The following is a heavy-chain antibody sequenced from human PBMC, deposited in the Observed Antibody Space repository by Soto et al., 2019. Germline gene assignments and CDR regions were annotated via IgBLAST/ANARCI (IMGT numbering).Heavy chain of an antibody. CDR3: ARDKITGIFDY. CDR1: GGSFSGYY. J-gene: IGHJ4*02. D-gene: IGHD2-8*02. Sequence: SSETLSLTCAVYGGSFSGYYWTWIRQPPGTGLEWIGEINHSGSTNYNPSLKSRVTISVDTSKNQFSLKLTSVTAADTAVYYCARDKITGIFDYWGQGTLVTVS. CDR2: INHSGST. V-gene: IGHV4-34*01.